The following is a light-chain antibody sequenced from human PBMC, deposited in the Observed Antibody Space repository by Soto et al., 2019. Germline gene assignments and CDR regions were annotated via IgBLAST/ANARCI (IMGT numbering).Light chain of an antibody. CDR2: DSS. CDR1: QSVSSF. Sequence: EIVLTQSPATLSLSPGERATLSCRASQSVSSFLAWYQQKPGQAPRLLIYDSSNRATGIPVRFSGSGSGTDFTLTISSLGPEDFAVYYCQQRSNWPWTFGQGTKVEIK. V-gene: IGKV3-11*01. J-gene: IGKJ1*01. CDR3: QQRSNWPWT.